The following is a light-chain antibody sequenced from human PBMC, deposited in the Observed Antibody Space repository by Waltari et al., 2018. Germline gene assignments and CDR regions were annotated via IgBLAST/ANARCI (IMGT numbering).Light chain of an antibody. Sequence: QSALTQPASVSGSPGQSIPLSCTGPSRDVGGYNYVSWYQHHPGKAPNLMIYDVSKRPSGVSNRFAGSKAGNTASLTISGLQAEDEADYYCCSYAGSSTLFGAGTKVTVL. CDR3: CSYAGSSTL. CDR1: SRDVGGYNY. J-gene: IGLJ1*01. CDR2: DVS. V-gene: IGLV2-23*02.